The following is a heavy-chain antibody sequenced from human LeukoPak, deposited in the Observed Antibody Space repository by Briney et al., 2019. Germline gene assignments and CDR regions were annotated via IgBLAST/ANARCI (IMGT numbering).Heavy chain of an antibody. CDR3: ARGYYYGSGSSFDY. D-gene: IGHD3-10*01. CDR2: INHSGST. J-gene: IGHJ4*02. V-gene: IGHV4-34*01. CDR1: GGSFSGYY. Sequence: SETLSLTCAVYGGSFSGYYWSWIRQPPGKGLEWIGEINHSGSTNYNPSLKSRVTISADTSKSQFSLKLSSVTAADTAVYYCARGYYYGSGSSFDYWGQGTLVTVSS.